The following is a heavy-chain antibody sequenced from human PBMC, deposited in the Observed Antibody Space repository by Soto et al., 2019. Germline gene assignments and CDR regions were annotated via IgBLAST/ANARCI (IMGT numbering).Heavy chain of an antibody. J-gene: IGHJ4*02. Sequence: PSETLSLTCTVSGGSISSYYWSWIRQPPGKGLEWIGYIYYSGSTNCNPSLKSRVTISVDTSKNQFSLKLSSVTAADTAVYYCARGRPPYSRPYYFDYWGQGTLVTVSS. D-gene: IGHD6-13*01. CDR3: ARGRPPYSRPYYFDY. CDR2: IYYSGST. V-gene: IGHV4-59*01. CDR1: GGSISSYY.